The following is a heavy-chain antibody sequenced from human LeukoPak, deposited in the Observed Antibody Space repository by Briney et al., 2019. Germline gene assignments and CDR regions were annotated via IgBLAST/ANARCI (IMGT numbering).Heavy chain of an antibody. V-gene: IGHV3-23*01. CDR3: ARAPGGPQDYYYYGMDV. J-gene: IGHJ6*02. CDR2: ISGRGGST. D-gene: IGHD2-8*02. CDR1: GFTFSNYA. Sequence: PGGSLRLSCAASGFTFSNYAMNWVRQAPGKGLEWVSAISGRGGSTYSADSVKGRFTMSRDNAKNSLYLQMNSLRAEDTAVYYCARAPGGPQDYYYYGMDVWGQGTTVTVSS.